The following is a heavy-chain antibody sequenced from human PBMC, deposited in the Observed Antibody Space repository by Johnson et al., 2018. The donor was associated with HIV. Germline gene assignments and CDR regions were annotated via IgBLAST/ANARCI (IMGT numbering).Heavy chain of an antibody. D-gene: IGHD2-8*01. CDR3: ARQGARPQWDAFDI. Sequence: QVQLVESGGGLVQPGRSLRLSCAASGFTFDDYAMHWVRQAPAKGLEWVAAISYDGSNKYYADSVKGRFTISRDNSKNTLYLQMNSLRAEDTAVYYCARQGARPQWDAFDIWGQGTMVTVSS. J-gene: IGHJ3*02. CDR2: ISYDGSNK. V-gene: IGHV3-30*14. CDR1: GFTFDDYA.